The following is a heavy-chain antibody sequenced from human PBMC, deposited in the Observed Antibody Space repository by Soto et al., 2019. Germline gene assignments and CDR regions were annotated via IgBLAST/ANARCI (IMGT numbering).Heavy chain of an antibody. J-gene: IGHJ4*02. CDR1: GFSFVNYA. Sequence: GGSVRLSCAASGFSFVNYAMNWVRQAPGKGLEWVSGLSGSGTSTYYADSVKGRFTISRDNSRDTLFLQMNSLTADDTAVYYCAKATTNGGWFNPFDYWGQGTLVTVSS. CDR3: AKATTNGGWFNPFDY. D-gene: IGHD6-19*01. CDR2: LSGSGTST. V-gene: IGHV3-23*01.